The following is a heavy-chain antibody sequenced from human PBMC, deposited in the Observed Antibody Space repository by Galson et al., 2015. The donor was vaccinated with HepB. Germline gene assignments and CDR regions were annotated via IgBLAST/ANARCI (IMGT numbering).Heavy chain of an antibody. CDR2: ISGSGGST. CDR3: AKDISSSDYDFWRLGGRFWDY. Sequence: SLRLSCAASGFTFSSYAMSWVRQAPGKGLEWVSAISGSGGSTYYADSVKGRFTISRDNSKNTLYLQMNSLRAEDTAVYYCAKDISSSDYDFWRLGGRFWDYWGQGTLVTVSS. V-gene: IGHV3-23*01. D-gene: IGHD3-3*01. CDR1: GFTFSSYA. J-gene: IGHJ4*02.